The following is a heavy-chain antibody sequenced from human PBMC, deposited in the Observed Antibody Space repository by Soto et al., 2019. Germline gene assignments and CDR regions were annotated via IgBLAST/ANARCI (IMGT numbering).Heavy chain of an antibody. CDR2: IWNDGSYK. V-gene: IGHV3-33*01. CDR3: ARYWDRGNSGFVDY. CDR1: GFSFSNYG. Sequence: QVQLVESGGGVGQPGTSLRLSCAASGFSFSNYGMHWVRHTPGKGLEWVAVIWNDGSYKYYTDAVKGRFIISRDNSQNTLYLEINSLRAEDTAVYHCARYWDRGNSGFVDYWGQGTLVIVSS. D-gene: IGHD5-12*01. J-gene: IGHJ4*02.